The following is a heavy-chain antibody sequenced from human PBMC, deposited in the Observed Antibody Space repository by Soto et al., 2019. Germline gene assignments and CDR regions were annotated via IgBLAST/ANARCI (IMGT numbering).Heavy chain of an antibody. V-gene: IGHV3-13*01. CDR1: GFTFSNYD. J-gene: IGHJ6*02. CDR3: ARELHGGSYGMDV. CDR2: ITTAGDT. Sequence: GGSLRLSCAASGFTFSNYDMHWVRQVTGKGLEWVSGITTAGDTYYPGSVKGRFTISREKAKNSLYLQMNSLSAGDTAVYYCARELHGGSYGMDVWGQGTTVTVAS.